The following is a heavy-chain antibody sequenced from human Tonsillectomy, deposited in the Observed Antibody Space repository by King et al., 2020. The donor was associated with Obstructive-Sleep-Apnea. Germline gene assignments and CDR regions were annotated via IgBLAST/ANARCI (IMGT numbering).Heavy chain of an antibody. CDR2: IYYSGGT. J-gene: IGHJ4*02. CDR3: ARVSDQLLSWVDY. Sequence: VQLQESGPGLVKPSETLSLTCTVSGGSISRGNYYWSWIRQPPGKGLEWIGDIYYSGGTYYNPSLKSRVTISVDTPKSQFPLKLSSVTAAVTAVYYCARVSDQLLSWVDYWGQGTLVTVSS. V-gene: IGHV4-30-4*01. CDR1: GGSISRGNYY. D-gene: IGHD2-2*01.